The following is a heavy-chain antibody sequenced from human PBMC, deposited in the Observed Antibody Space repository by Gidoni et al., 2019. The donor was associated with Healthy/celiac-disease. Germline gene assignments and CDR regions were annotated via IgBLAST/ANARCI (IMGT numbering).Heavy chain of an antibody. CDR3: ARDQIKTGDHRTADY. CDR1: GGTFSSYA. V-gene: IGHV1-69*04. J-gene: IGHJ4*02. Sequence: QVQLVQSGAEVKKPGSSVKVSCKASGGTFSSYAISWVRQAPGQGLEWMGRIIPILGIANYAQKFQGRVTITADKSTSTAYMELSSLRSEDTAVYYCARDQIKTGDHRTADYWGQGTLVTVSS. D-gene: IGHD7-27*01. CDR2: IIPILGIA.